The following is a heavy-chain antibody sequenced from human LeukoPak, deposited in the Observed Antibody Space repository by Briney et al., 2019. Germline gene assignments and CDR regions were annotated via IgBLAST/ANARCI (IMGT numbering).Heavy chain of an antibody. CDR1: GFTFSSYA. CDR2: ISSNGGST. CDR3: ARGPYGKNAFDI. Sequence: PGGSLRLSCAASGFTFSSYAMHWVRQAPGKGLEYVSAISSNGGSTYYANSVKGRFTISRDNSKNTLYLQMGSLRAEDMAVYYCARGPYGKNAFDIWGQGTMVTVSS. J-gene: IGHJ3*02. V-gene: IGHV3-64*01. D-gene: IGHD4-17*01.